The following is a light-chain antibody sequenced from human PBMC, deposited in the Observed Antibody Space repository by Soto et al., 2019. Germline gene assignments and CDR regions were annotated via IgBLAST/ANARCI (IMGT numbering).Light chain of an antibody. CDR3: AAWDDSLSGPV. J-gene: IGLJ3*02. CDR2: SNN. V-gene: IGLV1-47*02. Sequence: QSVLTQPPSASGTPGQRVTISCSGSSSNIGSNYVYWYQQLPGTAPKLLIYSNNQRPSGVPDRFSGSKSVTSASLAISGLRSEDEADYYCAAWDDSLSGPVFGGGTKLIVL. CDR1: SSNIGSNY.